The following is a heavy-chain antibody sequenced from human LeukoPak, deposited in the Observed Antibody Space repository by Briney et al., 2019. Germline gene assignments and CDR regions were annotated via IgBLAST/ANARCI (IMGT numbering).Heavy chain of an antibody. CDR1: GFTFDDYT. CDR3: AQGVSGWVY. Sequence: PGGSLRLSCAASGFTFDDYTMHWFRQAPGKGLEWVAFIRYDGSNKYYADSVKGRFTISRDNSKNTLYLQMNSLRAEDTAVYYCAQGVSGWVYWGQGTLVTVSS. V-gene: IGHV3-30*02. J-gene: IGHJ4*02. CDR2: IRYDGSNK. D-gene: IGHD2-8*01.